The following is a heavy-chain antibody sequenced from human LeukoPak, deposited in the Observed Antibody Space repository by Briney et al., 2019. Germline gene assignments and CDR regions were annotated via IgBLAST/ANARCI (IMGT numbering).Heavy chain of an antibody. J-gene: IGHJ4*02. D-gene: IGHD2-21*01. CDR1: GFRFSYNA. CDR2: ISGSGDST. V-gene: IGHV3-23*01. Sequence: PGGSLRLSCAASGFRFSYNAMNWVRQAPGKGLEWVSGISGSGDSTYYADPVGGRFTISRDNSKETVYLQMTSLGADDTAVYYCAKTAMIKVIATSYPKGLNYWGQGALVTVSS. CDR3: AKTAMIKVIATSYPKGLNY.